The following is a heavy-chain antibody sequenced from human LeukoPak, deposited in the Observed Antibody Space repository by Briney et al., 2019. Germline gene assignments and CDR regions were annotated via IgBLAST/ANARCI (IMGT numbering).Heavy chain of an antibody. CDR2: INHSGST. D-gene: IGHD3-3*01. CDR3: ARHDFWSGIGDY. J-gene: IGHJ4*02. CDR1: GGSFSGYY. V-gene: IGHV4-34*01. Sequence: ASETLSLTCAVYGGSFSGYYWSWIRQPPGKGLEWIGEINHSGSTNYNPSLKSRVTISVDTSKNQFSLKLSSVTAADTAVYYCARHDFWSGIGDYWGQGTLVTVSS.